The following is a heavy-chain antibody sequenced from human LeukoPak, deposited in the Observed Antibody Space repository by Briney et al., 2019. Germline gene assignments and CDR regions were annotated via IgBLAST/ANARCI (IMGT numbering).Heavy chain of an antibody. CDR3: ARRRGSGYFNYFDY. J-gene: IGHJ4*02. V-gene: IGHV5-51*01. D-gene: IGHD3-22*01. CDR2: IYPGDSAT. CDR1: GSIFTSDW. Sequence: KFGASLEISCEGAGSIFTSDWIGWVRQIPGKGLEWMGIIYPGDSATSYSPSFQGEVTISADKSISTAYLQWSSLKASDSAMYYCARRRGSGYFNYFDYWGQGTLVTVSS.